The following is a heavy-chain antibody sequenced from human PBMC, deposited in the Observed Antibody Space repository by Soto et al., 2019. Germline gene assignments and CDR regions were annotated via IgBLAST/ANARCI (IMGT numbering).Heavy chain of an antibody. CDR3: ARDRIRDFWSGYYYYGMAV. CDR2: ISYDGSNK. D-gene: IGHD3-3*01. CDR1: GFTFSSYA. Sequence: GGSLRLSCAASGFTFSSYAMHWVRQAPGKGLEWVAVISYDGSNKYYADSVKGRFTISRDNSKNTLYLQMNSLRAEDTAVYYCARDRIRDFWSGYYYYGMAVWGQRTTVPVSS. V-gene: IGHV3-30-3*01. J-gene: IGHJ6*02.